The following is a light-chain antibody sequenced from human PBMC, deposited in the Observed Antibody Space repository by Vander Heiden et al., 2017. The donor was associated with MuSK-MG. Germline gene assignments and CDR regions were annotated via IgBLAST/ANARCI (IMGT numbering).Light chain of an antibody. CDR1: QSISSY. CDR2: ATS. CDR3: QQSYSTPHT. Sequence: DIQMTQSPSSLSASVGDRVTITCRASQSISSYLNWFQQKPGKAPNLLIFATSTLQRGVPSRFSGSGSGTHFTLTISSLQPEDFATYYCQQSYSTPHTFGQGTKLEIK. V-gene: IGKV1-39*01. J-gene: IGKJ2*01.